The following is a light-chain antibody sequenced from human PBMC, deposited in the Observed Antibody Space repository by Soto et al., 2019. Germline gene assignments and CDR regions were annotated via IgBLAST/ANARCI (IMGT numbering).Light chain of an antibody. J-gene: IGKJ1*01. CDR1: QSVSTY. CDR2: DAS. Sequence: EIVLPQSPATLSLSPGERATLSCRASQSVSTYLAWYQHKPGQAPRLLIYDASNRATGIPARFSGSGSGTDFTLTISSLEPEDFAVYYCQQRRHWPPWTFGQGTKVEI. CDR3: QQRRHWPPWT. V-gene: IGKV3-11*01.